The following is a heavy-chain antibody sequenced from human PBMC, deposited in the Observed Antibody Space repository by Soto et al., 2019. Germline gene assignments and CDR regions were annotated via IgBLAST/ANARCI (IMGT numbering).Heavy chain of an antibody. Sequence: SETLSLTCTVSGGSISTYYWSWIRQPPGKGLEWIGHIYYSGSTNYNPSVKSRVTISVDTSKNQLSLKLRSVTAADTAVYYCARPSVAGTWGPFDYWGQGTLVTVPS. D-gene: IGHD6-19*01. CDR2: IYYSGST. CDR1: GGSISTYY. CDR3: ARPSVAGTWGPFDY. J-gene: IGHJ4*02. V-gene: IGHV4-59*01.